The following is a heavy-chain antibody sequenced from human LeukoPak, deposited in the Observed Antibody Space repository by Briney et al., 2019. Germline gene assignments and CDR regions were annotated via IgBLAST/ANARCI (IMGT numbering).Heavy chain of an antibody. J-gene: IGHJ4*02. CDR1: GFTVSSNY. Sequence: GGSLRLSCAASGFTVSSNYMSWVRQAPGKGLEWVSVIYSGGSTYYADSVKGRFTISRDNSKNTLYLQMNSLRAEDTAVYHCARADSSWYPYFDYWGQGTLVTVSS. CDR2: IYSGGST. D-gene: IGHD6-13*01. CDR3: ARADSSWYPYFDY. V-gene: IGHV3-53*01.